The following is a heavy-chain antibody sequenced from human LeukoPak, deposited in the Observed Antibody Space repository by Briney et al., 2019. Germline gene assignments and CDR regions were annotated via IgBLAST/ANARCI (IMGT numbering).Heavy chain of an antibody. CDR3: SRPGYNYGDDY. CDR1: GFTFSGSG. V-gene: IGHV3-73*01. D-gene: IGHD5-18*01. CDR2: IRSKANSHAT. Sequence: GGSLRLSCAASGFTFSGSGIHWVRQAAGTGLEWVGRIRSKANSHATEYAESVKGRFSISRDDSKNTAFLQMNSLKTEDTAVYYCSRPGYNYGDDYWGQGTQVTVSS. J-gene: IGHJ4*02.